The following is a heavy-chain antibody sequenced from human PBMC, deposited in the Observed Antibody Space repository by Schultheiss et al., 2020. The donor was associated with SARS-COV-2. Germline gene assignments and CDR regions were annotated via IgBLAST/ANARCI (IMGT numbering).Heavy chain of an antibody. V-gene: IGHV3-21*01. Sequence: GGSLRLSCAVSGFTFSTYAMSWVRQAPGKGLEWVSSISSSSSYIYYADSVKGRFTISRDNAKNSLYLQMNSLRAEDTAVYYCARNYRPYGMDVWGQGTTVTVSS. D-gene: IGHD1-1*01. J-gene: IGHJ6*02. CDR1: GFTFSTYA. CDR2: ISSSSSYI. CDR3: ARNYRPYGMDV.